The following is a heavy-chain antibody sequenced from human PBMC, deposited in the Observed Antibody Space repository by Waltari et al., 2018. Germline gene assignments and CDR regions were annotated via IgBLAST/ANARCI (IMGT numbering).Heavy chain of an antibody. V-gene: IGHV3-30*02. CDR3: AKAFSDDYSNYGNYFDY. CDR1: GFTFSSYG. J-gene: IGHJ4*02. Sequence: QVQLVESGGGVVQPGGSLRLSCAASGFTFSSYGMHWVRQAPGQGLEWVAFIRYDGSNKYYADSGKGRFTISRDNSKNTLYLQMNSLRAEDTAVYYCAKAFSDDYSNYGNYFDYWGQGTLVTVSS. CDR2: IRYDGSNK. D-gene: IGHD4-4*01.